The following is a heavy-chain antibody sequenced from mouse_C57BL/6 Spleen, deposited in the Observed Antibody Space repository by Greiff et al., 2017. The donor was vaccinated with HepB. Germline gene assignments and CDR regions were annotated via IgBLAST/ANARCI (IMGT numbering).Heavy chain of an antibody. CDR3: ARRGYGKGYFDV. V-gene: IGHV1-55*01. Sequence: QVQLQQPGAELVKPGASVKMSCKASGYTFTSYWITWVKQRPGQGLEWIGDIYPGSGSTNYNEKFKSKATLTVDTSSSKAYMQLSSLTSEDSAVYYCARRGYGKGYFDVWGTGTTVTVSS. CDR2: IYPGSGST. D-gene: IGHD1-1*01. CDR1: GYTFTSYW. J-gene: IGHJ1*03.